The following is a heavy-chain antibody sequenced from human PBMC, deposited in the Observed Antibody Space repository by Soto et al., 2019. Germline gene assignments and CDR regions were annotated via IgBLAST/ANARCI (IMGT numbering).Heavy chain of an antibody. V-gene: IGHV4-4*02. D-gene: IGHD6-13*01. CDR2: IYHSGST. CDR1: GGSISSSNW. Sequence: SETLSLTCAVSGGSISSSNWWSWVRQPPGKGLEWIGEIYHSGSTNYNPSLKSRVTISVDKSKNQFSLKLSSVTAADTAVYYCARDRGAAAGTNWFDPWGQGTLVTVSS. J-gene: IGHJ5*02. CDR3: ARDRGAAAGTNWFDP.